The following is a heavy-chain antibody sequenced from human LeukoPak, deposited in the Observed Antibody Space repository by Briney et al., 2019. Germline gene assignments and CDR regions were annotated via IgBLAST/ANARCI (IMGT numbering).Heavy chain of an antibody. CDR3: ATTLFCSSTSCPKTDY. V-gene: IGHV3-21*01. J-gene: IGHJ4*02. Sequence: GGSLRLSCAASGFTFSSYAMSWVRQAPGKGLEWVSAISGSSSYIYYADSVKGRFTISRDNAKNSLYLQMNSLRAEDTAVYYCATTLFCSSTSCPKTDYWGQGTLVTVSS. CDR2: ISGSSSYI. D-gene: IGHD2-2*01. CDR1: GFTFSSYA.